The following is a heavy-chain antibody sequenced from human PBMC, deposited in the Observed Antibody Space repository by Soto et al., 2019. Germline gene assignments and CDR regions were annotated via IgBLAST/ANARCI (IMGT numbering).Heavy chain of an antibody. CDR2: IYQSGST. V-gene: IGHV4-4*02. J-gene: IGHJ3*01. CDR3: AKDRLWGSSDRGAPDDFEV. CDR1: GGCSSSRNW. D-gene: IGHD6-6*01. Sequence: SGTLSLTCTVSGGCSSSRNWWSWLRQSPTKGLEWIGEIYQSGSTNYNPSLESRVTISVDKSKNQFSLELTSLTAADTAVYYCAKDRLWGSSDRGAPDDFEVWGQGTMVTVSS.